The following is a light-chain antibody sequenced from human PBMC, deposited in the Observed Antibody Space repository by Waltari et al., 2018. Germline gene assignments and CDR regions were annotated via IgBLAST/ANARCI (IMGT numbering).Light chain of an antibody. CDR2: EVN. Sequence: QSALTQPASVSGTPGQSITISCPGTTSDVGNYDLVSWYQQPPGKAPKLLICEVNKRPSGVSSRFSGSKSGNTASLTISGLQAEDEADYYCCSYAGRGTYVFGSGTKVTVL. J-gene: IGLJ1*01. V-gene: IGLV2-23*02. CDR1: TSDVGNYDL. CDR3: CSYAGRGTYV.